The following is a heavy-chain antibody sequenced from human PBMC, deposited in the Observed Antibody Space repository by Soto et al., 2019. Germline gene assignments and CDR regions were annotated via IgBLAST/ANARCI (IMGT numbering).Heavy chain of an antibody. J-gene: IGHJ4*02. D-gene: IGHD3-9*01. CDR1: GGTIVTYY. CDR2: IYYRGNT. V-gene: IGHV4-59*08. CDR3: ARHPGYYDILTGYTTYYFDY. Sequence: PSETLSLTCTVSGGTIVTYYWSWIRQPTGKGLEWIGYIYYRGNTDYNPSLKSRVTISLDTPKNQFSLKLSSVTAADTAVYYCARHPGYYDILTGYTTYYFDYWGQGILVTVSS.